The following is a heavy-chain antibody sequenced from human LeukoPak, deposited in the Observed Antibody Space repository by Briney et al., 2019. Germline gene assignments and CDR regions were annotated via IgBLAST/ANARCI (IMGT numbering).Heavy chain of an antibody. CDR2: IKQDGSDL. J-gene: IGHJ4*02. CDR3: ARDDRYSFDL. Sequence: GGSLRLSCAASGFTYNSYWMTWVRQAPGKGLEWVAQIKQDGSDLNYVDSVKGRFTISRDNAENSLYLQMNSLSAEDTAVYYCARDDRYSFDLWGQGTLVTVSS. CDR1: GFTYNSYW. V-gene: IGHV3-7*01.